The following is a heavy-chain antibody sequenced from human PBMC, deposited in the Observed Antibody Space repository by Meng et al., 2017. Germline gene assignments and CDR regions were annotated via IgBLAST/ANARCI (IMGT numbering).Heavy chain of an antibody. V-gene: IGHV1-2*02. D-gene: IGHD1-26*01. J-gene: IGHJ4*02. CDR3: ARDRQYSGSYHDLVN. CDR1: GYTFTGYY. CDR2: INPNSGST. Sequence: ASVKVSCKASGYTFTGYYMHWMRQAPGQGLEWMGWINPNSGSTNYAQKFQGRVTMTRDTSISTAYMELSRLRSDDTAVYYCARDRQYSGSYHDLVNWGQGTLVTVSS.